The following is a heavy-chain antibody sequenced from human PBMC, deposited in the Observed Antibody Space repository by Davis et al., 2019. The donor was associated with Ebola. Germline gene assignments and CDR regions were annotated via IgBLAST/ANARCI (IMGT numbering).Heavy chain of an antibody. Sequence: SETLSLTCTVSGASINTYDWHWIRQSPGMGLEWIVYISYTGNTNYNPSLKARVTISIDTSKTHYSLSLTSVTAADTAVYYCARGYPADYWGQGTLVTVSS. V-gene: IGHV4-59*12. D-gene: IGHD2-2*02. CDR2: ISYTGNT. J-gene: IGHJ4*02. CDR3: ARGYPADY. CDR1: GASINTYD.